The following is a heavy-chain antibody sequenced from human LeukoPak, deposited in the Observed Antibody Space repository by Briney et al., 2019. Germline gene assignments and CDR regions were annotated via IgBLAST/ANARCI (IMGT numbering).Heavy chain of an antibody. V-gene: IGHV3-48*03. Sequence: GGSLRLSCAASGFTFSSYEMNWVRQAPGKGLEWVSYISISGSTIYYADSVKGRFTISRDNAKNSLYLQMNSLRAEDTAVYYCAELGITMIGGVWGKGTTVTISS. D-gene: IGHD3-10*02. CDR1: GFTFSSYE. J-gene: IGHJ6*04. CDR2: ISISGSTI. CDR3: AELGITMIGGV.